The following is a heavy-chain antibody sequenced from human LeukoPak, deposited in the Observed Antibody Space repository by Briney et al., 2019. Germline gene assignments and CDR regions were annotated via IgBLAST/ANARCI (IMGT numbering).Heavy chain of an antibody. Sequence: SETLSLTCTVSGGSISSYYWSWILQPPGKGLEWIGYIYYSGITDYNPSLKSRVTISVDTSKSQFSLKLSSVTAADTAVYYCARHLTSGDYFDYWGQGTLVTVSS. CDR2: IYYSGIT. V-gene: IGHV4-59*08. J-gene: IGHJ4*02. CDR3: ARHLTSGDYFDY. CDR1: GGSISSYY. D-gene: IGHD4-17*01.